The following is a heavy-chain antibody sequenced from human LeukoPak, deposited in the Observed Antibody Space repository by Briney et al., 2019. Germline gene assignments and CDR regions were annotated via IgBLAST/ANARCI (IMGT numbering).Heavy chain of an antibody. CDR2: INPNSGGT. D-gene: IGHD3-10*01. CDR1: GYTFTDYY. CDR3: ARVLGTMVRGVICY. Sequence: GASVKVSCKASGYTFTDYYMHWVRQAPGQGLEWMGWINPNSGGTNYAQKFRGRVTMTRDTSISTAYMELSRLRSDDTAVYYCARVLGTMVRGVICYWGQGTLVTVSS. V-gene: IGHV1-2*02. J-gene: IGHJ4*02.